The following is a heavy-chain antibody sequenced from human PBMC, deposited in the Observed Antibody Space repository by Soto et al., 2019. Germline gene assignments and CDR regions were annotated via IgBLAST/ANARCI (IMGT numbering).Heavy chain of an antibody. D-gene: IGHD3-10*01. J-gene: IGHJ3*02. CDR2: IYYSGST. CDR3: ARFVLGSGSYYRDAFDI. CDR1: GGSISSGGYY. V-gene: IGHV4-31*03. Sequence: PSETLSLTCTVSGGSISSGGYYWSWIRQHPGKGLEWIGYIYYSGSTYYNPSLKSRVTISVDTSKNQFSLKLSSVTAADTAVYYCARFVLGSGSYYRDAFDIWGQGTMVTVSS.